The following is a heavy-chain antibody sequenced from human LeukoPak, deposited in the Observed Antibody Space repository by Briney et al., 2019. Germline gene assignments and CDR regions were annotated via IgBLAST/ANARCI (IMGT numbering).Heavy chain of an antibody. CDR1: GGSISSYY. Sequence: SETLSLTCTVSGGSISSYYWSWIRQPPGKGLEWIGYIYYSGSTNYNPSLKSRVTISVDTSKNQFSLKLSSVTAADTAVYYCASVNWGSRVVGIWGQGTMVTVSS. CDR3: ASVNWGSRVVGI. J-gene: IGHJ3*02. V-gene: IGHV4-59*01. CDR2: IYYSGST. D-gene: IGHD7-27*01.